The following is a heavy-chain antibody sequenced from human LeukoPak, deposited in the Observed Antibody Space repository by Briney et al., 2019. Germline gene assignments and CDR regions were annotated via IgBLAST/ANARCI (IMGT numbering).Heavy chain of an antibody. J-gene: IGHJ4*02. D-gene: IGHD3-22*01. CDR2: TYYRSKWYN. CDR1: GDSVSSNSAA. Sequence: SQTLSLTCAISGDSVSSNSAAWNWIRQSPSIGLEWLGRTYYRSKWYNDYAVSVKSRLNINPDTSKNQFSLQLNSVTHEDTAVYYCARETQGDYYDSSGLDYWGQGTLVTVSS. CDR3: ARETQGDYYDSSGLDY. V-gene: IGHV6-1*01.